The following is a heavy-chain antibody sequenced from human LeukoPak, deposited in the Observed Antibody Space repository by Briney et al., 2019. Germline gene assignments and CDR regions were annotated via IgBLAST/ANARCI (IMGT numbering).Heavy chain of an antibody. V-gene: IGHV3-7*01. J-gene: IGHJ4*02. CDR2: IKQDGSEE. D-gene: IGHD5-24*01. CDR3: ARAGPEMATITSPTYYFDY. Sequence: GGSLRLSCAASGFTFSTYWMSWVRQAPGKGLEWVANIKQDGSEEFYVDSVKGRFTISRDNAKNSLYLQMNSLRAEDTAVYYCARAGPEMATITSPTYYFDYWGQGTLVTVSS. CDR1: GFTFSTYW.